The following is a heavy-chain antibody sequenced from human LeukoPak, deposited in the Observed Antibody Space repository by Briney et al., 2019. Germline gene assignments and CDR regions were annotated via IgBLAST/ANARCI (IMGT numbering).Heavy chain of an antibody. Sequence: SQTLSLTCAISGDSVSSNSAAWNWIRQSPSRGLEWLGRTYYRSKWYNDYAVSVKSRITINPDTSKNQFSLQLNSVTPEDTAVYYCARDYELVQPLSYYYYMDVWGKGTTVTISS. J-gene: IGHJ6*03. D-gene: IGHD6-13*01. CDR3: ARDYELVQPLSYYYYMDV. CDR1: GDSVSSNSAA. V-gene: IGHV6-1*01. CDR2: TYYRSKWYN.